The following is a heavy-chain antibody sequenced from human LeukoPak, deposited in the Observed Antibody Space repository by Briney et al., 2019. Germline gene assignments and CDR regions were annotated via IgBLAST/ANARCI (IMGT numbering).Heavy chain of an antibody. J-gene: IGHJ4*02. CDR3: ARDGSLYFDY. Sequence: SETLSLTCSVYGGSFSGYYWTWIRQPPGKGLEWIGEINHSGSTNYNPSLKSRVTISVDRSKNQFSLKLISVTAADTAVYYCARDGSLYFDYWGQGTLVTVSS. CDR2: INHSGST. CDR1: GGSFSGYY. D-gene: IGHD3-10*01. V-gene: IGHV4-34*01.